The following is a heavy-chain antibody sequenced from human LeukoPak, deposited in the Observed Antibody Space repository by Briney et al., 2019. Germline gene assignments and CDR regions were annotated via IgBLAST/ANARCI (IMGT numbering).Heavy chain of an antibody. Sequence: SVKVSRKASGGTFSSYAISWVRQAPGQGLEWMGRIIPILGIANYAQKFQGRVTITADKSTSTAYMELSSLRSEDTAVYYCARDSHCSGGSCYSGYYYGMDVWGQGTTVTVSS. CDR3: ARDSHCSGGSCYSGYYYGMDV. D-gene: IGHD2-15*01. CDR2: IIPILGIA. J-gene: IGHJ6*02. CDR1: GGTFSSYA. V-gene: IGHV1-69*04.